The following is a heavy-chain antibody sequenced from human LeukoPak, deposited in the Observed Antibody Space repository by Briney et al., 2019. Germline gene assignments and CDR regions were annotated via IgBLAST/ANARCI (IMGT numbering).Heavy chain of an antibody. CDR3: AKGPQQWPTGILDY. Sequence: AGGSLRLSCAASGFTFTSYAMSWVRQAPGKGLEWVSAISGSGGSTYYADSVKGRFTISRDNSKNTLYLQMNSLRAEDTAVYYCAKGPQQWPTGILDYWGKGTLVTASS. CDR1: GFTFTSYA. J-gene: IGHJ4*02. D-gene: IGHD6-19*01. CDR2: ISGSGGST. V-gene: IGHV3-23*01.